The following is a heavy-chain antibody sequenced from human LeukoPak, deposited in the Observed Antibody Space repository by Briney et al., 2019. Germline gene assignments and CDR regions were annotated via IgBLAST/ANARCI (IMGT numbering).Heavy chain of an antibody. CDR1: GSSISSSSYY. CDR3: ARGTTVTTLGS. V-gene: IGHV4-39*01. Sequence: PSETLSLTCTVSGSSISSSSYYWGWIRQPPGKGLEWIGSIYYSGSTYYNPSLKSRVTISVDTSKNQFSLKLSSVTAADTAVYYCARGTTVTTLGSWGQGTLVTVSS. D-gene: IGHD4-17*01. J-gene: IGHJ5*02. CDR2: IYYSGST.